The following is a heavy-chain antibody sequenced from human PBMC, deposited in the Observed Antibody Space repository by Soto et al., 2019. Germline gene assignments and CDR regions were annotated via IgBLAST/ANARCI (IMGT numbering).Heavy chain of an antibody. CDR3: ARSAGRRGSDY. CDR2: ISYDGSNK. Sequence: GGSLRLSCAASGFTFSSYAMHWVRQAPGKGLEWVAVISYDGSNKYYADSVKGRFTISRDNSKNTLYLQMNSLRAEDKAVYYCARSAGRRGSDYWGQGTLVTVSS. J-gene: IGHJ4*02. V-gene: IGHV3-30-3*01. CDR1: GFTFSSYA. D-gene: IGHD1-1*01.